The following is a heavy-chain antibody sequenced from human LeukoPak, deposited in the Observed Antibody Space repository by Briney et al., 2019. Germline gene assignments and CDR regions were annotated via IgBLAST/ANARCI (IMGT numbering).Heavy chain of an antibody. V-gene: IGHV4-59*01. Sequence: SETLSLTCTVSGGSISSDYWSWIRQAQGKGLEWIGYPSYTGSTNYNPSLKSRVTISVDMSKSQFSLQLNSVTAADTAVYYCARRIASSGQGFDYWGQGTLVTVSS. D-gene: IGHD6-13*01. CDR3: ARRIASSGQGFDY. CDR2: PSYTGST. CDR1: GGSISSDY. J-gene: IGHJ4*02.